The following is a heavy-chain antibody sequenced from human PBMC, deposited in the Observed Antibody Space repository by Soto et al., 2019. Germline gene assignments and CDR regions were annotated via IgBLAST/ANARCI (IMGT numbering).Heavy chain of an antibody. CDR1: GGVVSSINW. V-gene: IGHV4-4*02. Sequence: QVQLQESGPGLVKPSGPLSLTCDVSGGVVSSINWWSWVRQPPGKTLEWIGEVFHSGTTNYNPSLKSRVTMSVDKSKNQVSLKLSSVTAADTAVYYCARGGGTYSTSYGMDVWGQGTTVIVSS. CDR2: VFHSGTT. J-gene: IGHJ6*02. CDR3: ARGGGTYSTSYGMDV. D-gene: IGHD5-18*01.